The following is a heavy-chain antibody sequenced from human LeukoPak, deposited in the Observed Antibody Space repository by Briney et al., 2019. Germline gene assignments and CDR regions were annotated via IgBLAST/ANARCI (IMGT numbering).Heavy chain of an antibody. CDR3: VISTIRKGFDP. J-gene: IGHJ5*02. CDR1: GGSISSYF. D-gene: IGHD3-9*01. V-gene: IGHV4-59*01. CDR2: IYYSGST. Sequence: PSETLSLTCTVSGGSISSYFWNWIRQPPGKGLEWIGYIYYSGSTNYNPSLKSRVTISGDTSKKQFSLNLRSVTAADTAAYYCVISTIRKGFDPWGQGTLVTVSS.